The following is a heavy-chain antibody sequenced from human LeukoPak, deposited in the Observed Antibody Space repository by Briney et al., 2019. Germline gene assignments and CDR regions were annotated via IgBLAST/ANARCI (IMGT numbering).Heavy chain of an antibody. CDR1: GFTFSSYW. V-gene: IGHV3-20*04. CDR3: AKDSTFYYDSSGYYYWRWFDY. Sequence: GGSLRLSCAASGFTFSSYWMSWVRQAPGKGLEWVSGIDWNGGSTAYADSVKGRFTISRDNAKNSLYLQMNTLRAEDTAFYFCAKDSTFYYDSSGYYYWRWFDYWGQGALVTVSS. D-gene: IGHD3-22*01. CDR2: IDWNGGST. J-gene: IGHJ4*02.